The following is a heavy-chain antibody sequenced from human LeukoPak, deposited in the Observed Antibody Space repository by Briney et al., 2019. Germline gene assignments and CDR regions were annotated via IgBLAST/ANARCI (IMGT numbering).Heavy chain of an antibody. CDR2: INHSGST. CDR3: ELQGGGIAAAGTDLVFDY. CDR1: GGSFSGYY. V-gene: IGHV4-34*01. D-gene: IGHD6-13*01. J-gene: IGHJ4*02. Sequence: SETLSLTCAVYGGSFSGYYWSWIRQPPGKGLEWIGEINHSGSTNYNPSLKSRVTISVDTSKNQFSLKLSSVTAADTAVYYCELQGGGIAAAGTDLVFDYWGQGTLVTVSS.